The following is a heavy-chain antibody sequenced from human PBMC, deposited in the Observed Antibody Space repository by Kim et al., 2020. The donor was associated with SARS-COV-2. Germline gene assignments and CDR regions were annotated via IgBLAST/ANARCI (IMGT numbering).Heavy chain of an antibody. CDR1: GGSISSGGYY. J-gene: IGHJ3*02. CDR2: IYYSGST. CDR3: ARGGGSGSYLGVSGTFDI. D-gene: IGHD3-10*01. Sequence: SETLSLTCTVSGGSISSGGYYWSWIRQHPGKGLEWIGYIYYSGSTYYNPSLKSRVTISVDTSKNQFSLKLSSVTAADTAVYYCARGGGSGSYLGVSGTFDIWGQGTMVTVSS. V-gene: IGHV4-31*03.